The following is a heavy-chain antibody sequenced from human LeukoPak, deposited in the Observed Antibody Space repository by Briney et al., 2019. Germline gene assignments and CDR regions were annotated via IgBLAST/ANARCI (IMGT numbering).Heavy chain of an antibody. Sequence: GGSLRLSCAASGFIFDSYAMSWVRQAPGKGLEWVSAVSRFGGTTYYADSAKGRFTISRDNSNNTVYLQMNSLRVEDTALYYCVKHVGSRWSNNRFDPWGQGTLVTVS. CDR1: GFIFDSYA. CDR2: VSRFGGTT. V-gene: IGHV3-23*01. CDR3: VKHVGSRWSNNRFDP. D-gene: IGHD6-13*01. J-gene: IGHJ5*02.